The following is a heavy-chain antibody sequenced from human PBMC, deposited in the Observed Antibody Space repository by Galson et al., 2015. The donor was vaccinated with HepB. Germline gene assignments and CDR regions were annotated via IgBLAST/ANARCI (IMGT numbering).Heavy chain of an antibody. D-gene: IGHD3-22*01. CDR3: ARGGSIVVVILLSLDY. CDR2: ISYDGSNK. CDR1: GFTFSSYA. J-gene: IGHJ4*02. V-gene: IGHV3-30-3*01. Sequence: SLRLSCAASGFTFSSYAMHWVRQAPGKGLEWVAVISYDGSNKYYADSVKGRFTISRDNSKNTLYLQMNSLRAEDTAVYYCARGGSIVVVILLSLDYWGQGTLVTVSS.